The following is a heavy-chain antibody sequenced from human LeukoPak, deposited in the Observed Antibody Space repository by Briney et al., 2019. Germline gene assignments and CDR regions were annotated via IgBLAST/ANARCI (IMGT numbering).Heavy chain of an antibody. CDR2: INHSRST. V-gene: IGHV4-34*01. J-gene: IGHJ4*02. Sequence: PSETLSLTCAVYGGSFSGYYWSWIRKPPGQGQEWIGEINHSRSTNYNPSLKSRVTISVDTSKNQFALKLSSVTAADTAVYYSARGPGSDHWDYWGQGTLVTVSS. CDR1: GGSFSGYY. CDR3: ARGPGSDHWDY. D-gene: IGHD1-26*01.